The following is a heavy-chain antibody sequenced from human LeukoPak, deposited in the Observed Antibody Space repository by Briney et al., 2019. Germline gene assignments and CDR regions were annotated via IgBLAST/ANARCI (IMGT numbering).Heavy chain of an antibody. D-gene: IGHD6-19*01. CDR1: GYTFTSYD. J-gene: IGHJ3*02. Sequence: GASVKVSCKASGYTFTSYDINWVRQATGQGLEWMGWMNPNSGNTGYAQKFQGRVTMTRNTSISTAYMELGSLISEDTAVYYCATGVGEAVADTDAFDIWGQGTMVTVSS. CDR3: ATGVGEAVADTDAFDI. V-gene: IGHV1-8*01. CDR2: MNPNSGNT.